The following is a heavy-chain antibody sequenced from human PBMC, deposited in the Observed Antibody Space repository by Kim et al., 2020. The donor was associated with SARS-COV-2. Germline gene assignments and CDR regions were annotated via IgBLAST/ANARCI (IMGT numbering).Heavy chain of an antibody. Sequence: SVKVSCKASGGTFSSYAISWVRQAPGQGLEWMGGIIPIFGTANYAQKFQGRVTITADESTSTAYMELSSLRSGDTAVYYCARGASTMVQGVIIDYYYGMDVWGQGTTVTVSS. J-gene: IGHJ6*02. CDR3: ARGASTMVQGVIIDYYYGMDV. V-gene: IGHV1-69*13. CDR1: GGTFSSYA. CDR2: IIPIFGTA. D-gene: IGHD3-10*01.